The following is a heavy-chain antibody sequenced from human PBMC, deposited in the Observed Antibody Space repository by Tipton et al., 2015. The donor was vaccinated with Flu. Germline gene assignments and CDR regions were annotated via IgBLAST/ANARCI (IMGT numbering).Heavy chain of an antibody. CDR3: VREGLARGLDH. CDR2: IYSSGIT. J-gene: IGHJ4*02. CDR1: GGSISTYY. Sequence: TLSLTCTVSGGSISTYYWSWLRQHAGKGLEWIGRIYSSGITNYSHSLKSRVTMSIDKSNNQFSPKLRSVSAADTAVYYCVREGLARGLDHWGQGTLVTVSS. V-gene: IGHV4-4*07. D-gene: IGHD3-16*01.